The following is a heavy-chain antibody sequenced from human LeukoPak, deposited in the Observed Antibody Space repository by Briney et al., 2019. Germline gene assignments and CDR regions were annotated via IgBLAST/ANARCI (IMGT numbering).Heavy chain of an antibody. D-gene: IGHD3-3*01. V-gene: IGHV3-48*01. Sequence: GGSLRLSCAVFGFTFSNYNMNWVRRAPGKGLEWVSYIGSSVSTRYYADSVKGRSTISRDNGKHSLYLQMNSLRAEDTAVYYCAREGSDFWSGYSKGYFDYWGQGTLVTVSS. CDR3: AREGSDFWSGYSKGYFDY. CDR1: GFTFSNYN. CDR2: IGSSVSTR. J-gene: IGHJ4*02.